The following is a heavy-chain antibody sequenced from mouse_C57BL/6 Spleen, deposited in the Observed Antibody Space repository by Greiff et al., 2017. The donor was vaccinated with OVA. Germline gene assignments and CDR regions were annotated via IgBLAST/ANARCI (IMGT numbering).Heavy chain of an antibody. CDR2: INPGSGGT. CDR1: GYAFTNYL. V-gene: IGHV1-54*01. CDR3: ARPHYSNYSYAMDY. D-gene: IGHD2-5*01. J-gene: IGHJ4*01. Sequence: VQLQQSGAELVRPGTSVKVSFKASGYAFTNYLFEGVKQRPGKGLEWIGVINPGSGGTNYNEKFKGKATLTADKSSSTAYMQLSSLTSEDSAVNVCARPHYSNYSYAMDYWGQGTSVTVSS.